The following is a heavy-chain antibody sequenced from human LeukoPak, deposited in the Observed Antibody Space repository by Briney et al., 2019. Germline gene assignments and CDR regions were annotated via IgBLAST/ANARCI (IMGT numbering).Heavy chain of an antibody. CDR3: ARVIAFRGYMDV. Sequence: GGSLRLSCAASGFTFSSYNMNWVRQAPGKGLEGVSSISSSSSYIYYADSVKGRFTISRDNAKNSLYLQMNSLRAEDTAVYYCARVIAFRGYMDVWGKGTTVTVSS. CDR2: ISSSSSYI. V-gene: IGHV3-21*06. J-gene: IGHJ6*03. D-gene: IGHD3-16*02. CDR1: GFTFSSYN.